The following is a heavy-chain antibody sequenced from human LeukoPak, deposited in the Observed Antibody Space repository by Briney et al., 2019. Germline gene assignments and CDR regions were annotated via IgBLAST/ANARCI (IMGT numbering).Heavy chain of an antibody. CDR1: GGSLSGYY. D-gene: IGHD5-18*01. CDR2: IDYRGST. CDR3: ARSRSGYSYDHAAFEI. V-gene: IGHV4-59*01. J-gene: IGHJ3*02. Sequence: PSETLSLTCAVYGGSLSGYYWSWIRQPPGKGLEWIAYIDYRGSTTYNPSLRSRVTISVDTSRNQFSLKLYSVTAADTAVYYCARSRSGYSYDHAAFEIWGQGTMVTVSS.